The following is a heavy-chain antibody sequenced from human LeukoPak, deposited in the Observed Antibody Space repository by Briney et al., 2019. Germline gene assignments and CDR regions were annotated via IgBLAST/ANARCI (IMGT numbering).Heavy chain of an antibody. Sequence: ASVKVSCKASGYTFTGHYMHWVRQAPGQGLEWMGWINPKNAATNYAQKFQGRVTMTRDTSSGTVYMELSSLRSEDTAVYYCARDAPLSMIVVGLPNDAFDIWGQGTMVTVSS. CDR2: INPKNAAT. D-gene: IGHD3-22*01. J-gene: IGHJ3*02. CDR3: ARDAPLSMIVVGLPNDAFDI. CDR1: GYTFTGHY. V-gene: IGHV1-2*02.